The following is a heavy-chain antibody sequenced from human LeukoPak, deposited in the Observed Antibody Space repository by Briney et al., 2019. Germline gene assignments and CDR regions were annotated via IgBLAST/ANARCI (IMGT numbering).Heavy chain of an antibody. CDR3: VTELGIGGFDI. CDR1: GLTFSLYS. Sequence: GGSLRLSCSASGLTFSLYSMHWVRQAPGKGLGYVSGISTNGGSTYYADSVKGRFTISRDNSKNTLYLQMSTLRAEDTSVYYCVTELGIGGFDIWGQGTMVTVSS. D-gene: IGHD7-27*01. V-gene: IGHV3-64D*06. J-gene: IGHJ3*02. CDR2: ISTNGGST.